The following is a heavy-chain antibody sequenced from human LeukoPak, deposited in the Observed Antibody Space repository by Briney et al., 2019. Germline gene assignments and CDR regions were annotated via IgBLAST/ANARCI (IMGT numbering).Heavy chain of an antibody. CDR1: GGSISSYY. Sequence: SETLSLTCTVSGGSISSYYWSWIRQPPGKGLEWIGYIYYSGSTNYNPSLKSRVTISVDTSKNQFSLELSSVTAADTTVYYCARYSGSYAPTTFDYWGQGTLVTVSS. D-gene: IGHD1-26*01. CDR2: IYYSGST. J-gene: IGHJ4*02. CDR3: ARYSGSYAPTTFDY. V-gene: IGHV4-59*01.